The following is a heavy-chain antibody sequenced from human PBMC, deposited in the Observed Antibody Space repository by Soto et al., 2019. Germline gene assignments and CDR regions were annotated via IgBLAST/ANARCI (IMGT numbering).Heavy chain of an antibody. Sequence: SSETLSLTCAVYGGSFSGYYWSWIRQPPGKGLEWIGEINHSGSTNYNPSLKSRVTISVDTSKNQFSLKLSSVTAADTAVYYCARQRYYDILTGYYAYYYYGMDVWGQGTTVTVSS. V-gene: IGHV4-34*01. CDR2: INHSGST. J-gene: IGHJ6*02. CDR3: ARQRYYDILTGYYAYYYYGMDV. CDR1: GGSFSGYY. D-gene: IGHD3-9*01.